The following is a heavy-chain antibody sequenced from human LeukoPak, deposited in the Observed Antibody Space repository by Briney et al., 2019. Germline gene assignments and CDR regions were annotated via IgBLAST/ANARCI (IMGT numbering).Heavy chain of an antibody. D-gene: IGHD3-22*01. Sequence: SETLSLTCTVSGGSTSSYYWSWIRQPPGKGLEWIGEINHSGSTNYNPSLKSRVTISVDTSKNQFSLKLSSVTAADTAVYYCRATRYYYDSSGYYLDYWGQGTLVTVSS. CDR1: GGSTSSYY. J-gene: IGHJ4*02. CDR3: RATRYYYDSSGYYLDY. V-gene: IGHV4-34*01. CDR2: INHSGST.